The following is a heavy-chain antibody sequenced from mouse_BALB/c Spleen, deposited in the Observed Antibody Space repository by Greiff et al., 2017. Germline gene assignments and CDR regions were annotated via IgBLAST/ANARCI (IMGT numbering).Heavy chain of an antibody. CDR2: ISYSGST. V-gene: IGHV3-2*02. Sequence: DVKLQESGPGLVKPSQSLSLTCTVTGYSITSDYAWNWIRQFPGNKLEWMGYISYSGSTSYNPSLKSRISITRDTSKNQFFLQLNSVTTEDTATYYCARDDSPGMDYWGQGTSVTVSS. CDR1: GYSITSDYA. J-gene: IGHJ4*01. CDR3: ARDDSPGMDY. D-gene: IGHD2-12*01.